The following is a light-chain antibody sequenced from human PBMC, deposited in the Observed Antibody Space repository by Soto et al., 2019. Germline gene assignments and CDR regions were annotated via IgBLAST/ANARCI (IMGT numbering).Light chain of an antibody. CDR1: QSINSRY. CDR2: GAS. Sequence: EIVLTQSPGTLSLSPGERATLSCRASQSINSRYLAWYQQKPGQAPRLLIYGASSRATGIPDRFSGSGSGTDFTLTISRLEAEDFEVYYCQRFGSSPGLTCGPGTKVDIK. V-gene: IGKV3-20*01. J-gene: IGKJ3*01. CDR3: QRFGSSPGLT.